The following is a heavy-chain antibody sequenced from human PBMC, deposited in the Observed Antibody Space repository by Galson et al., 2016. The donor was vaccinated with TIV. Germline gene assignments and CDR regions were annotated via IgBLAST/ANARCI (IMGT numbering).Heavy chain of an antibody. V-gene: IGHV4-59*11. CDR3: GRGGYCSGGNCQAGWFDP. D-gene: IGHD2-15*01. J-gene: IGHJ5*02. Sequence: SETLSLTCTVSGGYISNHYWSWIRQHPGKGLEYIGYIYYSGSTNYNHSLKSRVTISLATYTNQFSLRLSSVTAADTAFYYCGRGGYCSGGNCQAGWFDPWGQGTLVTVSS. CDR1: GGYISNHY. CDR2: IYYSGST.